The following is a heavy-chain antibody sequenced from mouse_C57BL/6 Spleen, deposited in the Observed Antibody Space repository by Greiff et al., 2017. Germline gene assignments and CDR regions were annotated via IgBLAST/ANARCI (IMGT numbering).Heavy chain of an antibody. CDR2: INYDGSST. D-gene: IGHD2-5*01. Sequence: EVKLVESEGGLVQPGSSMKLSCTASGFTFSDYYMAWVRQVPEKGLEWVANINYDGSSTYYLDSLKSRFIISRDNAKNMLYLQMRSLKSEDTATYNWARAAYYSNYVDYFDYWGQGTTLTVSS. CDR3: ARAAYYSNYVDYFDY. CDR1: GFTFSDYY. J-gene: IGHJ2*01. V-gene: IGHV5-16*01.